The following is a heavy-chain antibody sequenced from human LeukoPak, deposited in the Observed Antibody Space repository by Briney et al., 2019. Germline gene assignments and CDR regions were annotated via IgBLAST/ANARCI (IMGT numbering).Heavy chain of an antibody. D-gene: IGHD3-22*01. CDR1: GFTFSNTG. Sequence: PGGSLRLSCAASGFTFSNTGMHWVRQAPGKGLEWVAVISYDGSNKYYADSVEGRFTISRDNSKNTLYLQMNSLRAEDTAVYYGARWGYDYYDSSGYYYWGQGTLVTVSS. V-gene: IGHV3-30*03. CDR2: ISYDGSNK. J-gene: IGHJ4*02. CDR3: ARWGYDYYDSSGYYY.